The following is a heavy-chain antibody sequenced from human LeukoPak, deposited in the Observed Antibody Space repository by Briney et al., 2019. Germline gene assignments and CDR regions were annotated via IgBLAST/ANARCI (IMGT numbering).Heavy chain of an antibody. CDR3: ARDRGLLRYFDWLTALDYGMDV. CDR2: ISSSSSYI. D-gene: IGHD3-9*01. Sequence: GGSLRLSCAASGFTFSSYNMNWVRQAPGKGLEWVSSISSSSSYIYYADSVKGRFTISRDNAKNSLYLQMNSLRAEDTAVYYCARDRGLLRYFDWLTALDYGMDVWGQGTTVTVSS. V-gene: IGHV3-21*01. J-gene: IGHJ6*02. CDR1: GFTFSSYN.